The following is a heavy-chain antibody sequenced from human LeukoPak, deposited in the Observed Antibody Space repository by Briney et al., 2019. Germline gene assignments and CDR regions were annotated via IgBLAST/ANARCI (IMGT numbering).Heavy chain of an antibody. CDR3: ARVIGFTTIVVDTWYFDL. CDR2: ISSSGSTI. Sequence: GGSLRLSCAASGFTFSDYYMSWIRQAPGKGLEWVSYISSSGSTIYYADSVKGRFTISRDNAKNLLYLQMNSLRAEDTAVYYCARVIGFTTIVVDTWYFDLWGRGTLVTVSS. D-gene: IGHD3-22*01. V-gene: IGHV3-11*01. J-gene: IGHJ2*01. CDR1: GFTFSDYY.